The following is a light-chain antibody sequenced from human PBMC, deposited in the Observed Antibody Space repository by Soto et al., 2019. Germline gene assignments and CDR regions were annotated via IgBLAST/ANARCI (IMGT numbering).Light chain of an antibody. V-gene: IGKV1-39*01. CDR2: AAS. J-gene: IGKJ1*01. CDR3: QQSYTAPRT. Sequence: DIQLTQSPSFLSASVGDRVTISCRASQSISTYLNWYQQKPGKAPNLLIYAASSLQSGVPSRFSGSGSGTDFTLTISTLQPEDFATYFCQQSYTAPRTFGQGTKV. CDR1: QSISTY.